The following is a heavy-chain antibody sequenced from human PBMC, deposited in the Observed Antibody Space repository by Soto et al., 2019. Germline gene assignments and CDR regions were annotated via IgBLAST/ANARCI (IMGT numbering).Heavy chain of an antibody. CDR2: ISYDGSNK. CDR1: GFTFSSYG. Sequence: QVQLVESGGGVVQPGRSLRLSCAASGFTFSSYGMHWVRQAPGKGLERVAVISYDGSNKYYADSVKGRFTISRDNSKNTLYLQMNSLRAEDTAVYYCANYHLSWGQGTLVTVSS. CDR3: ANYHLS. J-gene: IGHJ4*02. V-gene: IGHV3-30*18.